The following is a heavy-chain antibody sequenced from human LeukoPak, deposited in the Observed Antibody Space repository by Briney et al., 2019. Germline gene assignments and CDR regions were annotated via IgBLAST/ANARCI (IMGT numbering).Heavy chain of an antibody. D-gene: IGHD3-10*01. Sequence: ASVKVSCKASGYTFTSYGISWVRQAPGQGLEWMGWISAYNGNTNYAQKLQGRVTMTTDTSTSTAYMELRSLRSDDTAVYYCARLLITMVRGVIISGPIDYWGQGTLVTVSS. CDR3: ARLLITMVRGVIISGPIDY. CDR2: ISAYNGNT. J-gene: IGHJ4*02. V-gene: IGHV1-18*01. CDR1: GYTFTSYG.